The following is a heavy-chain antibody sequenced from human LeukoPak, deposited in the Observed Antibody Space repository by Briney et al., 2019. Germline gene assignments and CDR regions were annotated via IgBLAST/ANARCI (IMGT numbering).Heavy chain of an antibody. CDR2: ISSSSSYI. CDR3: ARDRYYYDSSGYYPGFDY. Sequence: GGSLRLSCAASGFTFSSYSMNRVRQAPGKGLEWVSSISSSSSYIYYADSVKGRFTISRDNAKNSLYLQMNSLRAEDTAVYYCARDRYYYDSSGYYPGFDYWGQGTLVTVSS. D-gene: IGHD3-22*01. CDR1: GFTFSSYS. V-gene: IGHV3-21*01. J-gene: IGHJ4*02.